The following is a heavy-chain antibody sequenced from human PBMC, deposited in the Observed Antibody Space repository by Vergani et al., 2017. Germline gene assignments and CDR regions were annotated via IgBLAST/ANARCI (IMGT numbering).Heavy chain of an antibody. CDR1: GFTFSSYA. CDR2: ISSNGGST. CDR3: VKDKWVALSGDFDY. D-gene: IGHD3-10*01. V-gene: IGHV3-64D*06. Sequence: EVQLVESGGGLVQPGGSLRLSCSASGFTFSSYAMHWVRQAPGKGLEYVSAISSNGGSTYYADSVKGRFTISRDNYKNTLYLQMSSLRAEDTAVYYCVKDKWVALSGDFDYWGQGTLVTVSS. J-gene: IGHJ4*02.